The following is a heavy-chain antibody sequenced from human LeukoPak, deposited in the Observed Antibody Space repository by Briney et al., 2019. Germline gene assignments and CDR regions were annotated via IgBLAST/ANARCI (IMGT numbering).Heavy chain of an antibody. Sequence: SETLSLTCIVSGGSISSSTYFWGWIRQPPGKGLEWIGNINYSGRTYYNPSLKSRVTISVDTSKNQFSLKLSSVTAADTAVYYCARRSGTYHAFDIWGQGTMVTVSS. D-gene: IGHD1-26*01. CDR2: INYSGRT. CDR1: GGSISSSTYF. J-gene: IGHJ3*02. CDR3: ARRSGTYHAFDI. V-gene: IGHV4-39*01.